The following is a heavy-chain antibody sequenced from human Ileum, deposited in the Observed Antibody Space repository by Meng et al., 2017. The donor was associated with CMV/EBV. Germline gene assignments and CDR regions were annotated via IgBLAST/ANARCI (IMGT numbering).Heavy chain of an antibody. Sequence: VQSGTEVKKPGASVKVSCKTSGYTFTANHLHWVRQAPGQGLEWMGWIYPLNGDTYFAQKFQDRVTMTRDTSITTAYMELSSLTSDDTAIYYCVRENWYYDFWGQGTLVTVSS. J-gene: IGHJ4*02. V-gene: IGHV1-2*02. CDR2: IYPLNGDT. CDR3: VRENWYYDF. D-gene: IGHD1-1*01. CDR1: GYTFTANH.